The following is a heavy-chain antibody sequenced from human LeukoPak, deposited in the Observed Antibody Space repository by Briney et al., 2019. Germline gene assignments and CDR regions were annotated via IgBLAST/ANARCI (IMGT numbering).Heavy chain of an antibody. J-gene: IGHJ4*02. CDR2: INHSGST. V-gene: IGHV4-34*01. D-gene: IGHD6-6*01. CDR3: ARTPEYSSSPADY. Sequence: SETLSLTCAVYGGSSSGYYWSWIRQPPGKGLEWIGEINHSGSTNYNPSLKSRVTISVDTSKNQFSLKLSSVTAADTAVYYCARTPEYSSSPADYWGQGTLVTVSS. CDR1: GGSSSGYY.